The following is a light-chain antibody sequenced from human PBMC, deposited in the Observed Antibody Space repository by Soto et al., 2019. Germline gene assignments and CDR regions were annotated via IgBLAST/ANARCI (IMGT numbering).Light chain of an antibody. J-gene: IGLJ1*01. Sequence: QSVLTQPASVSGSPGQSITISCTGTSSDVGGYNYVSWYQQPPGKAPKLMIYEVSNRPSGISDRFSGSKSGNTAFLTISGLQAEDEADYYCSSYTSSRTHVFGTGTKVTVL. CDR2: EVS. V-gene: IGLV2-14*01. CDR3: SSYTSSRTHV. CDR1: SSDVGGYNY.